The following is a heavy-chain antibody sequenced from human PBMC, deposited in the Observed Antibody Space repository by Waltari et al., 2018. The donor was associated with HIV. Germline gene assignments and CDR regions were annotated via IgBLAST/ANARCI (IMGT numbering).Heavy chain of an antibody. CDR1: GGSFSGYY. D-gene: IGHD1-26*01. V-gene: IGHV4-34*01. Sequence: QVQLRQWGAGLLKPSETLSRTCAVYGGSFSGYYWSWLRQPPGKGLEWLGEVNHIGTANYNPSLKSRVTFSVDPSKNQFSLRLTSVTAADTAVYYCARLRVGATFEDALDIWAQGAMVTVSS. CDR2: VNHIGTA. CDR3: ARLRVGATFEDALDI. J-gene: IGHJ3*02.